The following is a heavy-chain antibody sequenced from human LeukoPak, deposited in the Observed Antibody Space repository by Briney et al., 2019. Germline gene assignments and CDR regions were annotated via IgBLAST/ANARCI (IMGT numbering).Heavy chain of an antibody. CDR1: GFTFSNYE. CDR2: ISSSGSIT. J-gene: IGHJ4*02. D-gene: IGHD6-13*01. CDR3: ARGGVTAAGTGLDY. V-gene: IGHV3-48*03. Sequence: GGSLRLSCAASGFTFSNYEMNWVRQAPGKGLEWVSYISSSGSITFYADSVKGRFTISRDNAKNSLYLQMISLRAEDTALYYCARGGVTAAGTGLDYWGRGALVTVSS.